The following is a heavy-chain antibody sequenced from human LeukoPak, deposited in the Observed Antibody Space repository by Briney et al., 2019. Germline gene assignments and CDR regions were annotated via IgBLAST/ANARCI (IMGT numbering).Heavy chain of an antibody. V-gene: IGHV1-8*01. J-gene: IGHJ4*02. Sequence: ASVKVSCKASGYTFTSYDINWVRQATGQGLEWMGWMNPNSGNTGYAQKFQGRVTMTRNTSISTAYMELSRLRSDDTAVYYCARAPVHRGGWQYYFDYWGQGTLVTVSS. CDR1: GYTFTSYD. CDR2: MNPNSGNT. D-gene: IGHD6-19*01. CDR3: ARAPVHRGGWQYYFDY.